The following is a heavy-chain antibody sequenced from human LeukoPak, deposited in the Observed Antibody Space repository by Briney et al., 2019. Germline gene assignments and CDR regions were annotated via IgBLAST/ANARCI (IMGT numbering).Heavy chain of an antibody. Sequence: SETLSLTCTVSGGSISSYYWSWIRQPPGKGLEWIGYIYYSGSTNYNPSPKSRVTISVDTSKNQFSLKLSSVTAADTAVYYCAGSYGSGSPLDYWGQGTLVTVSS. J-gene: IGHJ4*02. CDR3: AGSYGSGSPLDY. CDR1: GGSISSYY. CDR2: IYYSGST. D-gene: IGHD3-10*01. V-gene: IGHV4-59*01.